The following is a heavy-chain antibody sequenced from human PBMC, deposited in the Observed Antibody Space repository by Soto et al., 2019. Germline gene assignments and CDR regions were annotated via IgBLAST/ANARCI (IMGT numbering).Heavy chain of an antibody. Sequence: PSETLSLTCTVSGDFLDDSRWWSWVRQPPGKGLEWIGEIHHTGITNYIPSLKSRVTISLGTSKNQFSLKLSSVTAADTAVYFCARAMVRDFPYWYFDLWGRGALVTVSS. J-gene: IGHJ2*01. CDR3: ARAMVRDFPYWYFDL. CDR1: GDFLDDSRW. CDR2: IHHTGIT. D-gene: IGHD3-10*01. V-gene: IGHV4-4*02.